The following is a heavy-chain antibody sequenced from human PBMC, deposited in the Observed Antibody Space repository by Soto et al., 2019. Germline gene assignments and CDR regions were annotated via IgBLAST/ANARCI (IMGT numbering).Heavy chain of an antibody. CDR2: ISAYNGNT. J-gene: IGHJ5*02. CDR3: ARDAESSSWSGWFDP. CDR1: GYTFTSYG. V-gene: IGHV1-18*01. D-gene: IGHD6-13*01. Sequence: ASVKVSCKASGYTFTSYGISWVRQAPGQGLEWMGWISAYNGNTNYAQKLQGRVTMTTDTSTSTAYMELRSLRSDDTAVYYCARDAESSSWSGWFDPWGQGTLVTVSS.